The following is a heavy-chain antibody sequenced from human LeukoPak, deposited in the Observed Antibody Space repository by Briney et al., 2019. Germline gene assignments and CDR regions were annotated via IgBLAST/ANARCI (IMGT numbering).Heavy chain of an antibody. Sequence: GGSLRLSCAASGFTFSSYAMSWVRQAPGKGLEWVSAISGSGGSTYFADSVKGRFTISRDNSKNTLYLQMNSLRAEDTAVYYCAEDRGSSWYDYFDFWGQGTLVTVSS. V-gene: IGHV3-23*01. CDR3: AEDRGSSWYDYFDF. CDR2: ISGSGGST. CDR1: GFTFSSYA. D-gene: IGHD6-13*01. J-gene: IGHJ4*02.